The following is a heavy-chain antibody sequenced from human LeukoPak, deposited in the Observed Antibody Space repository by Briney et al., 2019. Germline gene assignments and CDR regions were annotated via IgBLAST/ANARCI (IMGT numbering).Heavy chain of an antibody. CDR2: ISAYNGNT. Sequence: ASVKVSCKASGYTFTSYGISWVRQAPGQGLEWMGWISAYNGNTNYAQKLQGRVTMTTDTSTSTAYMELRSLRSDDTAVYYCATGAPGGYFDWLLFGEYYYGMDVWGQGTTVTVSS. J-gene: IGHJ6*02. CDR3: ATGAPGGYFDWLLFGEYYYGMDV. CDR1: GYTFTSYG. D-gene: IGHD3-9*01. V-gene: IGHV1-18*01.